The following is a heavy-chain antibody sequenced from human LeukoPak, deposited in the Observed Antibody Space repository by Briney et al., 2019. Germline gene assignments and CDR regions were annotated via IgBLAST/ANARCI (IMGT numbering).Heavy chain of an antibody. D-gene: IGHD5-12*01. J-gene: IGHJ4*02. CDR1: GFTFSDHY. Sequence: PGGSLRLSCAASGFTFSDHYMSWIRQAPGKGLEWVSYISSGGSTRYYTDSVKGRFTISRDNAKNSLYLQMNSLRAEDTAVYYCARDGGSLVATISGFDYWGQGTLVTVSS. CDR2: ISSGGSTR. CDR3: ARDGGSLVATISGFDY. V-gene: IGHV3-11*04.